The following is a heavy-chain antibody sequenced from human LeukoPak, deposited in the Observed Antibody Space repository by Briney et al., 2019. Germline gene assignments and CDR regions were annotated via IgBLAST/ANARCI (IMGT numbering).Heavy chain of an antibody. CDR3: AKRSGYTTGWFFDF. D-gene: IGHD6-19*01. Sequence: GGPLRLSCAASGFSFSSYAMSWVRQAPGKGLEWVSSISGSGDNTYYAESVEGRFTISRDNSKNTLFLQMNSLRAEDTAVFYCAKRSGYTTGWFFDFWGQGTLVTVSS. V-gene: IGHV3-23*01. CDR2: ISGSGDNT. J-gene: IGHJ4*02. CDR1: GFSFSSYA.